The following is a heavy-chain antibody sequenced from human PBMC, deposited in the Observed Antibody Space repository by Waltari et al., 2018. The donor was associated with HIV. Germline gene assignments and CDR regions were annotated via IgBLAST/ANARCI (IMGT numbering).Heavy chain of an antibody. CDR1: GFPFTRNW. J-gene: IGHJ4*02. V-gene: IGHV3-7*03. D-gene: IGHD2-2*01. CDR3: ATSSSADAH. CDR2: IKYDGTER. Sequence: EEQLVESGGGLVQPGESLRLSCVASGFPFTRNWMRWFRQAPGKGLEWVASIKYDGTERKYADSVKGRFTISRDNAKTSLFLEMHNLRVEDTGIYSCATSSSADAHWGQGTLVTVSS.